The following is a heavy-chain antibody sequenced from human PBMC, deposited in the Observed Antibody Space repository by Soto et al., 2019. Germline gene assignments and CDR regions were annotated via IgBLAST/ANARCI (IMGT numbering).Heavy chain of an antibody. J-gene: IGHJ4*02. CDR3: AKKVNSGSGSQYFDY. V-gene: IGHV3-23*01. CDR2: FRAGGDDGTT. D-gene: IGHD3-10*01. CDR1: GFTFSSYS. Sequence: EVHLLESGGGLVQPGGSLRISCVASGFTFSSYSMSWVRQAPGKGLEWVSGFRAGGDDGTTYYADSVKGRFTISRDNSNNTLFLQMNSLRAEDTAIYYCAKKVNSGSGSQYFDYFGQGTLVTVSS.